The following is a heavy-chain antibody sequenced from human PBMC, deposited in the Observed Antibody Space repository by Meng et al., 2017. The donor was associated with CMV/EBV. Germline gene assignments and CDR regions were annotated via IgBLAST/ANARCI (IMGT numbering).Heavy chain of an antibody. Sequence: ASVKVSCKASGYTFTGHYLHWVRQASGQGLEWMGWINPNSGGTYYAQKFQGRAIMTRDTSTRTAYMDLSRLRSDDTALYYCAREWRRRRYDGNYNVPDGFDIWSQGTMVTVSS. CDR2: INPNSGGT. D-gene: IGHD1-26*01. CDR1: GYTFTGHY. CDR3: AREWRRRRYDGNYNVPDGFDI. J-gene: IGHJ3*02. V-gene: IGHV1-2*02.